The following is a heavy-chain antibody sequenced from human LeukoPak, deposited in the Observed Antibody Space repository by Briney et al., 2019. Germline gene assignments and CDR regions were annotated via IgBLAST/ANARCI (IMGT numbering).Heavy chain of an antibody. D-gene: IGHD3-16*01. J-gene: IGHJ4*02. CDR1: GFTFSSYG. V-gene: IGHV3-30*02. CDR3: AKDAWGGKHFDY. CDR2: LRYDGSNK. Sequence: GGSLRLSCAASGFTFSSYGMHYVRQAPGKGLEWVAVLRYDGSNKYYADSVKGRFTISRDNSKNTLYLQMNSLRAEDTAVYYCAKDAWGGKHFDYWGQGTLVTVSS.